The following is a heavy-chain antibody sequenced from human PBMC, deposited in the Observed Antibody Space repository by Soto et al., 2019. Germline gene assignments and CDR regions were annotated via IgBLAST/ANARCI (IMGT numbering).Heavy chain of an antibody. CDR1: GFTFNSYA. CDR3: AKEYSSSVFSSEAFDI. D-gene: IGHD6-6*01. CDR2: ISVSGGST. V-gene: IGHV3-23*01. Sequence: EVQLLESGGGLVQPGGSLRLSCAASGFTFNSYAMTWVRQAPGKGLEWVSAISVSGGSTYYADSVKGRFTISRDNSKNTLYLQMNSLGAEDTAVYYCAKEYSSSVFSSEAFDIWGQGTMVTVSS. J-gene: IGHJ3*02.